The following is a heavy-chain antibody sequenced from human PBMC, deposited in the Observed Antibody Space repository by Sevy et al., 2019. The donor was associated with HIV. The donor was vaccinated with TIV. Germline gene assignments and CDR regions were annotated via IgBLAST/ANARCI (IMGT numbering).Heavy chain of an antibody. V-gene: IGHV3-21*01. CDR2: IRSSSDYK. Sequence: GGSLRLSCAASGFTFSAYNMIWVRRAPGKALEWVSSIRSSSDYKYYADSLKGRFTISRDNAKNSLSLQMDSLRAEDTPVSYCARSIGEGPLRFLECLLPGDYWGQGTLVTVSS. D-gene: IGHD3-3*01. J-gene: IGHJ4*02. CDR3: ARSIGEGPLRFLECLLPGDY. CDR1: GFTFSAYN.